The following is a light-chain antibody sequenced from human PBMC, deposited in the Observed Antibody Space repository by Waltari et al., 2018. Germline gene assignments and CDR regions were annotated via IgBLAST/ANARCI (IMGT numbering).Light chain of an antibody. CDR2: WAS. Sequence: DMVMTQSLDSLAVSLGERENINCKSSQRLFYSSMNKHYLAWYQKKPGQPPKLLIYWASSRESGVPARFSASGSGTDFTLTISRLQAEDVAVYYCQQYYSTPRTFGQGTKVEIK. V-gene: IGKV4-1*01. J-gene: IGKJ1*01. CDR3: QQYYSTPRT. CDR1: QRLFYSSMNKHY.